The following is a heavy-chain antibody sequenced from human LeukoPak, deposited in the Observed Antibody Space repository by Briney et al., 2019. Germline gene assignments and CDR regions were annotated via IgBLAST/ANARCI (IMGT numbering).Heavy chain of an antibody. CDR2: ISSFSSYI. J-gene: IGHJ4*02. CDR3: ARDCSGGSCY. V-gene: IGHV3-21*01. D-gene: IGHD2-15*01. CDR1: EFTFSSYN. Sequence: GGSLRLSCAASEFTFSSYNMNWVRQAPGKGLEWVSSISSFSSYIYYADSVKGRFTISRDNAKNSLYLQMNSLRAEDTAVYYCARDCSGGSCYWGQGTLVTVSS.